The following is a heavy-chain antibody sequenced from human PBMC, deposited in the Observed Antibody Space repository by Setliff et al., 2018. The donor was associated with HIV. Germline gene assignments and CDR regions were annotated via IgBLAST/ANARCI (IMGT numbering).Heavy chain of an antibody. CDR2: INPSGGST. D-gene: IGHD3-16*01. CDR1: GYTFTSYY. V-gene: IGHV1-46*03. J-gene: IGHJ6*03. Sequence: GASVKVSCKASGYTFTSYYMHWVRQAPGQGLEWMGIINPSGGSTSYAQKFQGRVTMTRDTSTSTVYMELSSLRSEDTAVYCCARDPAVFGLYYYYYMDVWGKGTTVTVSS. CDR3: ARDPAVFGLYYYYYMDV.